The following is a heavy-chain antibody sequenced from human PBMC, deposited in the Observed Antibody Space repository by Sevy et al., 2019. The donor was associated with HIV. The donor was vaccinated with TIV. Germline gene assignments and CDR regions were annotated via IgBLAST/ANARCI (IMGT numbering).Heavy chain of an antibody. CDR3: ARDLRGSYYYGSGSYPSYYYYMDV. V-gene: IGHV4-61*02. CDR2: IYTSGST. Sequence: SETLSLTCTVSGGSISSGSYYWSWIRQPAGKGLEWIGRIYTSGSTNYNPSLKSRVTISVDTSKNQFSLKLSSVTAAEPAVYYCARDLRGSYYYGSGSYPSYYYYMDVWGKGTTVTVSS. J-gene: IGHJ6*03. D-gene: IGHD3-10*01. CDR1: GGSISSGSYY.